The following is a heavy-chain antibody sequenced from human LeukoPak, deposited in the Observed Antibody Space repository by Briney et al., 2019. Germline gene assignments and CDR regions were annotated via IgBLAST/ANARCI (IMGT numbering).Heavy chain of an antibody. D-gene: IGHD3-3*01. V-gene: IGHV3-30*18. J-gene: IGHJ5*02. CDR2: ISYDGSNK. CDR1: GSTISNNY. CDR3: AKVSLYYDFWSGFDP. Sequence: GGSLRLSCAASGSTISNNYMSWVRQAPGKGLEWVAVISYDGSNKYYADSVKGRFTISRDNSKNTLYLQMNSLRAEDTAVYYCAKVSLYYDFWSGFDPWGQGTLVTVSS.